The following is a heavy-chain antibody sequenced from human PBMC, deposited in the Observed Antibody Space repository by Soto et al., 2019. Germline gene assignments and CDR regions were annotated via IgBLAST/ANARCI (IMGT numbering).Heavy chain of an antibody. V-gene: IGHV1-18*01. CDR3: ARCECSSTSCRSNAFDI. D-gene: IGHD2-2*01. CDR2: ISPYNGNK. CDR1: AYSFTSYG. Sequence: QVHLVQSGAEVKKPEASVKVSCKYSAYSFTSYGISWVRQAPGQGLEWMGWISPYNGNKNYAQKLQGRGTMTTDTSTSTAYMELRSLSSDDTAVYYCARCECSSTSCRSNAFDIWGQGTMVTVSS. J-gene: IGHJ3*02.